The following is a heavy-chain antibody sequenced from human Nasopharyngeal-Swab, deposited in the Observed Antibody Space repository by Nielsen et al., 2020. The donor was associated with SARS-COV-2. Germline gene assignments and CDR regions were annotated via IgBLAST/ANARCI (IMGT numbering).Heavy chain of an antibody. Sequence: VRQAPGKGLEWVAVISYDGSNKYYADSVKGRFTISRDNSKNTLYLQMNSLRAEDTAVYYCAKLGSIVGATTGYWGQGTLGTASS. D-gene: IGHD1-26*01. V-gene: IGHV3-30*18. J-gene: IGHJ4*02. CDR3: AKLGSIVGATTGY. CDR2: ISYDGSNK.